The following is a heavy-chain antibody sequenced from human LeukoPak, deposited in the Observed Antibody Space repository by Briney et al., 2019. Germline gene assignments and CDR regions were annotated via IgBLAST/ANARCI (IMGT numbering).Heavy chain of an antibody. CDR3: ARHAGERELSWDYLDY. CDR1: GGSISSYY. Sequence: PSETLSLTCTVSGGSISSYYWSWIRQPPGKRLEWIGYIYYSGSTNYNPSLKSRVTISVDTSKNQFSLKLSSVTAADTAVYYCARHAGERELSWDYLDYWGQGTLVTVSS. V-gene: IGHV4-59*08. D-gene: IGHD3-16*01. J-gene: IGHJ4*02. CDR2: IYYSGST.